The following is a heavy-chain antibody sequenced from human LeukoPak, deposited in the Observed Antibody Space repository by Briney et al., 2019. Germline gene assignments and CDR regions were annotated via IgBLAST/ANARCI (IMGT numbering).Heavy chain of an antibody. V-gene: IGHV1-18*01. CDR3: ARGSSREKGPGVVDC. J-gene: IGHJ4*02. Sequence: GASVKVSCKASGYTFTSYGISWVRQAPGQGLEWMGWISAYNGNTNYAQKLQGRVTMTTDTSTSTAYMELRSLRSDDTAVYYCARGSSREKGPGVVDCWGQGTLVTVSS. D-gene: IGHD3-10*01. CDR1: GYTFTSYG. CDR2: ISAYNGNT.